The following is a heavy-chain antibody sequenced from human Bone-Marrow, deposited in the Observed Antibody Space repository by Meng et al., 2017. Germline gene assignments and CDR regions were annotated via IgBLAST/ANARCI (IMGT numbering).Heavy chain of an antibody. J-gene: IGHJ4*02. CDR2: ISGSGGST. V-gene: IGHV3-23*01. CDR3: AKDRAGLWFGEFHY. CDR1: GFTFSSYA. Sequence: GESLKISCAASGFTFSSYAMSWVRQAPGKGLEWVSAISGSGGSTYYADSVKGRFTISRDNSKNTLYLQMNSLRAEDTAVYYCAKDRAGLWFGEFHYWGQGTLVTVSS. D-gene: IGHD3-10*01.